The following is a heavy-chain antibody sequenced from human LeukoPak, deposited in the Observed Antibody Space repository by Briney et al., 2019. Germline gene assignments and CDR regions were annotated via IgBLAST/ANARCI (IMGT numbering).Heavy chain of an antibody. CDR2: IYTSGST. CDR3: ARDSLSSSRYKPEYFDY. V-gene: IGHV4-4*07. J-gene: IGHJ4*02. D-gene: IGHD6-13*01. CDR1: GGSISSYY. Sequence: SETLSLTCTVSGGSISSYYWSWIRQPAGKGLEWIGRIYTSGSTNYNPSLKSRVTMSVDTSKNQFSLKLSSVTAADTAVYYCARDSLSSSRYKPEYFDYWGQGTLVTVSS.